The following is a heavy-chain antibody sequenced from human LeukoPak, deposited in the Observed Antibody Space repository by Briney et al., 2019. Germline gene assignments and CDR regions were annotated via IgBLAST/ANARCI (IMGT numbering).Heavy chain of an antibody. D-gene: IGHD5-18*01. Sequence: PGGSLRLSCAASGFTFSFYAMAWVRQAPGKGLEWVSGISGSGGSTYYADSVKGRFTISRDNSKNTLYLQMNSLRAEHTAVYYCAKDRVDTGMISHDFDYWGQGTLVAVSS. CDR2: ISGSGGST. CDR1: GFTFSFYA. J-gene: IGHJ4*02. CDR3: AKDRVDTGMISHDFDY. V-gene: IGHV3-23*01.